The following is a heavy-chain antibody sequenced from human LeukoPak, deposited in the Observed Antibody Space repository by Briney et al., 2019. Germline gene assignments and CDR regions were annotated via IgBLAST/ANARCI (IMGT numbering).Heavy chain of an antibody. CDR2: ISGSGGST. CDR3: AKALNYDFWSGRSH. J-gene: IGHJ4*02. Sequence: QPGGSLRLSCAASGFTFSSYAMSWVRQAPGKELEWVSAISGSGGSTYYADSVKGRFAISRDNSKNTLYLQMNSLRAEDTAVYYCAKALNYDFWSGRSHWGQGTLVTVSS. D-gene: IGHD3-3*01. CDR1: GFTFSSYA. V-gene: IGHV3-23*01.